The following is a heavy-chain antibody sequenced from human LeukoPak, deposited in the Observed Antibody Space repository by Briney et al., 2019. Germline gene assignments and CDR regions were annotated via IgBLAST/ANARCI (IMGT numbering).Heavy chain of an antibody. Sequence: SETLSLTCTVSGGSISSGDYYWSWIRQPPGKALEWIGYVYYSGSTNYNPSLKSRVTISLATSKNQFSLKLNSVSAADTAVYYCAREASSGREFDYWGQGTLVTVSS. J-gene: IGHJ4*02. D-gene: IGHD6-19*01. CDR3: AREASSGREFDY. CDR2: VYYSGST. V-gene: IGHV4-61*08. CDR1: GGSISSGDYY.